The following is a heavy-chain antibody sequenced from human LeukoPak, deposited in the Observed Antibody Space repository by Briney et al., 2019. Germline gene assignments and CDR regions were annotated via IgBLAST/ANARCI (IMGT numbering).Heavy chain of an antibody. CDR2: ISSSGSPI. CDR3: ARFVAPGVVVAAVAARTFYFDY. V-gene: IGHV3-11*01. Sequence: GGSLRLSCAASGFTFSDYYMSWIRQAPGKGLEWVSYISSSGSPIYYADSVKGRVTISRDNAKNSLYLQMDSLRAEDTAVYYCARFVAPGVVVAAVAARTFYFDYWGQGTLVTVSP. J-gene: IGHJ4*02. CDR1: GFTFSDYY. D-gene: IGHD2-15*01.